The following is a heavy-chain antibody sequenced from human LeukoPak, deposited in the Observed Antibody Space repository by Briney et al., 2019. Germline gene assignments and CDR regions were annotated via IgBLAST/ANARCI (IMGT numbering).Heavy chain of an antibody. V-gene: IGHV4-39*01. D-gene: IGHD4-17*01. J-gene: IGHJ4*02. CDR1: GGSISSSSYY. CDR2: IYYSGST. CDR3: ARLQVYGDYGSDY. Sequence: PSETLSLTCTVSGGSISSSSYYWGWIRQPPGKGLEWIGSIYYSGSTYYNPSLKSRVTISVDTSKNQFSLKLSSVTAADTAVYYCARLQVYGDYGSDYWGQGTLVTVSS.